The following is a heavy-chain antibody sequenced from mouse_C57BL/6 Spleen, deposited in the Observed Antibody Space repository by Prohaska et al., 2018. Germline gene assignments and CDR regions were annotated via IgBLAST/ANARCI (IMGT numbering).Heavy chain of an antibody. J-gene: IGHJ2*01. CDR1: TFTSYW. V-gene: IGHV1-50*01. D-gene: IGHD3-1*01. CDR3: RRSSDLSRGINAEY. CDR2: IDTSDTYT. Sequence: TFTSYWLQWVKQRHGQALEWIGEIDTSDTYTNYNQKFKCKATLTVDTSSSTYYMHDSRQIHIEAHSFHTRRSSDLSRGINAEYWGQGTTLTVSS.